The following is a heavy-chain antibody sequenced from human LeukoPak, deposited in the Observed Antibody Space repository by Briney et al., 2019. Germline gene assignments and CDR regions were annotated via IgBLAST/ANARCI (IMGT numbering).Heavy chain of an antibody. CDR2: IYHSGST. J-gene: IGHJ4*02. D-gene: IGHD3-22*01. CDR1: DYSISNGYY. Sequence: SETLSLTCIVSDYSISNGYYWGWIRQPPGKGLEWIGSIYHSGSTYYNPSLKSRVTISVDTSKNQFSLKLNSVTAADTAVYYCARGSYYYDSSGYYYPSHFDYWGQGTLVTVSS. V-gene: IGHV4-38-2*02. CDR3: ARGSYYYDSSGYYYPSHFDY.